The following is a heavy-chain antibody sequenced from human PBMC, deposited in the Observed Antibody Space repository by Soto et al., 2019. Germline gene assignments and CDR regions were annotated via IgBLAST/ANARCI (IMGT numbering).Heavy chain of an antibody. V-gene: IGHV1-18*01. Sequence: VASVKVSCKASGYTFTSYGISWVRQAPGQGLEWMGWISAYNGNTNYAQKLQGRVTMTTDTSTSTAYMELRSLRSDDTAVYYCLVYYYDSSGYPNYYYGMDVWGQGTTVTVSS. CDR1: GYTFTSYG. J-gene: IGHJ6*02. D-gene: IGHD3-22*01. CDR2: ISAYNGNT. CDR3: LVYYYDSSGYPNYYYGMDV.